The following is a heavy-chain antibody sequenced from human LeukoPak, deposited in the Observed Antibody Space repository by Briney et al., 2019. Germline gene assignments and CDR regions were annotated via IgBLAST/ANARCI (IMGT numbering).Heavy chain of an antibody. D-gene: IGHD3-22*01. V-gene: IGHV4-31*02. CDR3: ARFSAYYYDSSGYYGY. Sequence: LRLSCAVSGFTFSSYAMSWIRQHPGKGLEWIGYIYYSGSTYYNPSLKSRVTISVDTSKNQFSLKLSSVTAADTAVYYCARFSAYYYDSSGYYGYWGQGTLVTVSS. CDR1: GFTFSSYA. CDR2: IYYSGST. J-gene: IGHJ4*02.